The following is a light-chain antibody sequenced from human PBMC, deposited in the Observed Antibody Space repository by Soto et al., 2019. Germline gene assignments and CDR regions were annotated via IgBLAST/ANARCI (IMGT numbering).Light chain of an antibody. CDR3: QHYGSSPRT. V-gene: IGKV3-20*01. CDR2: GAS. CDR1: QGVSGSY. Sequence: EIVLTQSPGTLSLSPGERATLSRRASQGVSGSYLAWYQQKPGQAPRLLIYGASSRATGIPNRFSGSESGTDFTLTISRLEPEDFAVYYCQHYGSSPRTFGQGTKVEIK. J-gene: IGKJ1*01.